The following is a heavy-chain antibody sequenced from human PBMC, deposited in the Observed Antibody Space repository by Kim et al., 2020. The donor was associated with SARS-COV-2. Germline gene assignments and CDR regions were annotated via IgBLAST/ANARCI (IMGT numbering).Heavy chain of an antibody. CDR3: TRAVIYLANGMDV. V-gene: IGHV4-34*01. J-gene: IGHJ6*02. CDR2: INHSGST. Sequence: SETLSLTCAVYGGSFSGYYWSWIRQPPGKGLGWIGEINHSGSTNYNPSLKSRVTISVDTSKNQFSLKLSSVTAADTAVYYCTRAVIYLANGMDVWGQGTTVTVSS. CDR1: GGSFSGYY. D-gene: IGHD3-22*01.